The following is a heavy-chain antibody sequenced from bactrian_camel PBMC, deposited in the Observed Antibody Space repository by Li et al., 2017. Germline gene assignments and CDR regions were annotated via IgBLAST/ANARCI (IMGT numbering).Heavy chain of an antibody. CDR3: AATSQPFRLLDRLPPRSEYQY. CDR1: GNAYSRYC. D-gene: IGHD1*01. V-gene: IGHV3S1*01. J-gene: IGHJ4*01. CDR2: IDRFGFMA. Sequence: HVQLVESGGGSVQPGGSLRLACRVSGNAYSRYCMGWFRQAPGKEREGVATIDRFGFMAYAGSVGGRFTLSRDNAKNTLYLQMNNLSPEDSAMHFCAATSQPFRLLDRLPPRSEYQYWGQGTQVTVS.